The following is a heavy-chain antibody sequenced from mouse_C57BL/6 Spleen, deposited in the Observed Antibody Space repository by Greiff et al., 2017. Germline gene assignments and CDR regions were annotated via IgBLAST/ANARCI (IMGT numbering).Heavy chain of an antibody. J-gene: IGHJ4*01. CDR3: ARREAGYYAMDY. CDR1: GFTFSSYG. CDR2: ISSGGSYT. D-gene: IGHD3-2*02. Sequence: EVMLVEPGGDLVKPGGSLKLSCAASGFTFSSYGMSWVRQTPGRRLEWVATISSGGSYTYYPDSVKGRFTIARDNSTNTPYLQMSSLKSEDTAMYYCARREAGYYAMDYWGQGTSGTVSS. V-gene: IGHV5-6*02.